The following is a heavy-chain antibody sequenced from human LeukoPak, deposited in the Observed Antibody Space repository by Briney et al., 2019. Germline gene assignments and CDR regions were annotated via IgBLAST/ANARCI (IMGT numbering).Heavy chain of an antibody. CDR1: GFTFDDYA. Sequence: PGGSLRLSCAASGFTFDDYAMHWVRQAPGKGLEWVSGISWNSGSIGYADSVKGRFTISRDNAKNSLYLQMNSLRAEDMALYYCAKGLDYGDYVGGWYFDLWGRGTLVTVSS. D-gene: IGHD4-17*01. CDR3: AKGLDYGDYVGGWYFDL. CDR2: ISWNSGSI. J-gene: IGHJ2*01. V-gene: IGHV3-9*03.